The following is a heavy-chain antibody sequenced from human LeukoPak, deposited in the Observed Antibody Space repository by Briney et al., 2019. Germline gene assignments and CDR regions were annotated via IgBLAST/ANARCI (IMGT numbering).Heavy chain of an antibody. CDR3: ARGEYNSSWYWVVIDY. Sequence: SETLSLTCTVSGGSISTYYWSWIRQSPGKGLEWIGYINYIGSTNYNPSLKSRVTISVDTSKNQFSLKLSSVTAADTAVYYCARGEYNSSWYWVVIDYWGQGTLVTVSS. D-gene: IGHD6-13*01. CDR1: GGSISTYY. J-gene: IGHJ4*02. CDR2: INYIGST. V-gene: IGHV4-59*01.